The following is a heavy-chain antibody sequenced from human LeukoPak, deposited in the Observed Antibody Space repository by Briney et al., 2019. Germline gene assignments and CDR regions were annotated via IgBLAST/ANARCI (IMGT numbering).Heavy chain of an antibody. Sequence: GESLKISCKGSGYSFTSYWIGWVRQMPGKGLEWMGIIYPGDSDTRYSPSFQGQVTISADKSISTAYLQWSSLKASDTAMYHCARRSSWRNYYFDYWGQGTLVTVSS. CDR3: ARRSSWRNYYFDY. CDR1: GYSFTSYW. CDR2: IYPGDSDT. D-gene: IGHD6-13*01. V-gene: IGHV5-51*01. J-gene: IGHJ4*02.